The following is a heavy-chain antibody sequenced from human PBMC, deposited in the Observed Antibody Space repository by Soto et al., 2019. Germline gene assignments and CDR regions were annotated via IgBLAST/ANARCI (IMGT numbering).Heavy chain of an antibody. CDR3: TTESVPPIQTGPYGYFDYYYGMDV. D-gene: IGHD5-18*01. V-gene: IGHV3-15*07. CDR2: IKSKIDGETT. J-gene: IGHJ6*02. Sequence: TGGALRLSCAAPGFPFNKARMKWGRPAPGKGLGWVGRIKSKIDGETTDYAAPVKGRFTISRDDSKNTLYLQMDSLKTEDTGVYYCTTESVPPIQTGPYGYFDYYYGMDVWGQGTTVTVSS. CDR1: GFPFNKAR.